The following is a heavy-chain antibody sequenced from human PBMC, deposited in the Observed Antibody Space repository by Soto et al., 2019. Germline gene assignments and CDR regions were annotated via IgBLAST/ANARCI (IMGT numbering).Heavy chain of an antibody. D-gene: IGHD2-15*01. CDR2: FDPEDGET. Sequence: ASVKVSCKVSGYTLTELSMHWVRQAPGKGLEWMGGFDPEDGETIYAQKFQGRVTMTEDTSADTAYMELSSLRSEDTAVYYCATGYCSGGSCYSSWFDPWGQGTLVTVS. V-gene: IGHV1-24*01. J-gene: IGHJ5*02. CDR3: ATGYCSGGSCYSSWFDP. CDR1: GYTLTELS.